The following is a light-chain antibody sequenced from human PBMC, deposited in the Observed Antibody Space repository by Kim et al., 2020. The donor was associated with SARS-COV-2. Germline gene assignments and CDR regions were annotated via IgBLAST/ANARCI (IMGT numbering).Light chain of an antibody. V-gene: IGKV3-20*01. CDR1: QSVSSSY. CDR3: QQYESAPQT. Sequence: EIVLTQSPGTLSLSPGERATLSCRASQSVSSSYLAWYQQKPGQAPRLLIFGTSTRATGIPDRFSGSGSGTDFTLTISRLEPEDFAVYYCQQYESAPQTVGQGTKVEIK. J-gene: IGKJ1*01. CDR2: GTS.